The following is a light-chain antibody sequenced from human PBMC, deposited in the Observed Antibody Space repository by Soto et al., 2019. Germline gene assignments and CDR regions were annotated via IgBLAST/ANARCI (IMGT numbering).Light chain of an antibody. V-gene: IGLV2-8*01. CDR3: QSYDSSLSKV. Sequence: QSVLTQPPSASGSPGQSVTISCTGTSSDVGKYDYVSWFQHHPGKAPKLIIYEVSKRPSGVPDRFSGSKSGTSASLAITGLQAEDEADYYCQSYDSSLSKVFGTGTKVTVL. J-gene: IGLJ1*01. CDR1: SSDVGKYDY. CDR2: EVS.